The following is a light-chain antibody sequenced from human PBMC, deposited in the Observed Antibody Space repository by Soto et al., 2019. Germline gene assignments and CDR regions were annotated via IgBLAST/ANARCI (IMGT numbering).Light chain of an antibody. V-gene: IGKV3-20*01. Sequence: EILMTQSPSTLSVSPGERATLSCRASQSVSSSFLAWYQQKVGQAPRLLIYGASSRATGIPDRFSGSGSETDLTLTISKLEHKDSLVYYCPPYSTAPRTIRQGTRLEIK. CDR3: PPYSTAPRT. J-gene: IGKJ5*01. CDR2: GAS. CDR1: QSVSSSF.